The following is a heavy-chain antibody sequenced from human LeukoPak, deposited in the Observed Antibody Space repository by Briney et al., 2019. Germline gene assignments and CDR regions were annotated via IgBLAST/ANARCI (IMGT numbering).Heavy chain of an antibody. CDR1: GFTFSSYW. CDR3: ARGLYYYYYYMDV. J-gene: IGHJ6*03. V-gene: IGHV3-74*01. CDR2: INTDGSST. Sequence: GGSLRLSGAASGFTFSSYWMHWVRQAPGKGLVWVSRINTDGSSTSYADSVKGRFTISRDNAKNTLYLQMNSLRAEDTAVYYCARGLYYYYYYMDVWGKGTTVTVSS.